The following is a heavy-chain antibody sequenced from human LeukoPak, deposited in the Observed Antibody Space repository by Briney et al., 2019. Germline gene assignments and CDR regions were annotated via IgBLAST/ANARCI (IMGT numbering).Heavy chain of an antibody. CDR2: IHYTGSS. CDR3: ARQGKRLVLYYYYYYMDV. Sequence: SETLSLTCTVSGGSVNNYYWNWIRQSPGKGLEWIGYIHYTGSSNSNPSLKSRVTISVDTSKNQFSLKLSSVTAADTAVYYCARQGKRLVLYYYYYYMDVWGKGTTVTVSS. D-gene: IGHD6-6*01. J-gene: IGHJ6*03. V-gene: IGHV4-59*08. CDR1: GGSVNNYY.